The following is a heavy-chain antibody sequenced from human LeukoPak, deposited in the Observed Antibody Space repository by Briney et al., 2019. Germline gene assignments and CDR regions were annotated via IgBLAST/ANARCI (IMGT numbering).Heavy chain of an antibody. CDR1: GLTFSSYW. CDR3: ARGVTGSSEFDY. Sequence: PGGSLRLSCAASGLTFSSYWMHWVRQAPGKGLVWVSRINSDGSSTDYADSVKGRLTISRDNAKNTLYLQMSSLRAEDTAVYYCARGVTGSSEFDYWGQGTLVTVSS. V-gene: IGHV3-74*01. CDR2: INSDGSST. D-gene: IGHD2-21*02. J-gene: IGHJ4*02.